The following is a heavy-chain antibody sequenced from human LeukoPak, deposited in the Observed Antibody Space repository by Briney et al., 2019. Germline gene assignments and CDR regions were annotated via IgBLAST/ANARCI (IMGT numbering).Heavy chain of an antibody. V-gene: IGHV3-23*01. CDR2: ISGSGGST. J-gene: IGHJ5*02. D-gene: IGHD3-10*01. Sequence: GGSLRLSCAASGFTYSSYGMSWVRQAPGKGLEWVSAISGSGGSTYYADSVKGRFTISRDNSKNTLYLQMNSLRAEDTAIYYCAKRGIKGSGSNYSENPWGQGTLVTVSS. CDR1: GFTYSSYG. CDR3: AKRGIKGSGSNYSENP.